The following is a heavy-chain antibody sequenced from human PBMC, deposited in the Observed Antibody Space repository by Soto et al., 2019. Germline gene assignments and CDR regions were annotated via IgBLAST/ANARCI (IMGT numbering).Heavy chain of an antibody. CDR3: ARSHDYGDYSFLDY. CDR1: GFTFSSYG. Sequence: GGSLRLSCAASGFTFSSYGMHWVRQAPGKGLEWVAVIWYDGSNKYYADSVKGRFTISRDNSKNTLYLQMNSLRAEDTAVYYCARSHDYGDYSFLDYWGQGTLVTVSS. J-gene: IGHJ4*02. V-gene: IGHV3-33*01. D-gene: IGHD4-17*01. CDR2: IWYDGSNK.